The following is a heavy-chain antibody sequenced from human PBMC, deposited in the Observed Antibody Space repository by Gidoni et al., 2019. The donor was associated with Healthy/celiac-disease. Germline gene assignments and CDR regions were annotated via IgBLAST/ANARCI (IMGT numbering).Heavy chain of an antibody. CDR3: ARDRGSNYVDWFDP. CDR2: ISSSSSYI. Sequence: EVQLVESGGGLVKPGGSLRLSCAASGFTFSSYSMNWVRQAPGNGLEWVSSISSSSSYIYYADSVKGRFTISRDNAKNSLYLQMNSLRAEDTAVYYCARDRGSNYVDWFDPWGQGTLVTVSS. D-gene: IGHD4-4*01. CDR1: GFTFSSYS. V-gene: IGHV3-21*01. J-gene: IGHJ5*02.